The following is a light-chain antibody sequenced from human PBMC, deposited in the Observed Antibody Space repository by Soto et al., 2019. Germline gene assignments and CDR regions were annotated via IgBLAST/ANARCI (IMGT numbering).Light chain of an antibody. V-gene: IGLV2-11*01. CDR3: CSNAGSYPFV. J-gene: IGLJ1*01. CDR2: DVD. CDR1: SSDVGGYNY. Sequence: QSVLTQPRSVSGSPGQSVTISCTGTSSDVGGYNYVSWYQHHTGKAPKLMIYDVDKRPSGVPGRFSGSKSGNTASLTISGLQAEDEADYYCCSNAGSYPFVFGTGTKVTAL.